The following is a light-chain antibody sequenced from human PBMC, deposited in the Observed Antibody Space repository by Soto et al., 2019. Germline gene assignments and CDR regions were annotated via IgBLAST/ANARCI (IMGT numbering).Light chain of an antibody. J-gene: IGLJ1*01. Sequence: QSALTQPPSASGSPGQSVTISCTGTSSDVGGYDYVSWYQQHPGGAPKLIIYEVSKRPSGVPDRFSGSKSGNTASLAVSGLQAGDEADYYCCSYVGSKKFPYVFGTGTKLTVL. CDR1: SSDVGGYDY. V-gene: IGLV2-8*01. CDR3: CSYVGSKKFPYV. CDR2: EVS.